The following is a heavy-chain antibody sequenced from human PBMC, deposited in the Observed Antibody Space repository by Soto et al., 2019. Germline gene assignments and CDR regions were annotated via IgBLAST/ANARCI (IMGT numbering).Heavy chain of an antibody. CDR2: INPSGGST. V-gene: IGHV1-46*01. CDR3: RVHDSSGYKYAFDY. Sequence: QVQLVQSGAEVKKPGASVKVSCKASGYTFTSYYMHWVRQAPGQGLEWMGIINPSGGSTSYAQKFQGRVTMTRVTSTSTVYMELSSLRSEDTAVYYCRVHDSSGYKYAFDYWGQGTLVTVSS. CDR1: GYTFTSYY. J-gene: IGHJ4*02. D-gene: IGHD3-22*01.